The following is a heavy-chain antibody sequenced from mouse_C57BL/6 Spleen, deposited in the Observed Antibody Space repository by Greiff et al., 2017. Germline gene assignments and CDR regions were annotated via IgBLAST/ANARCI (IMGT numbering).Heavy chain of an antibody. Sequence: VQLQQSGAELVKPGASVKLSCTASGFNIKDYYMHWVKQRTEQGLEWIGRIDPEDGDTKYAPKFQGKATITADTSSNTAYLQLSSLTSEDTAVYYCARGGYDYELYYAMDYWGQGTSGTVSS. CDR1: GFNIKDYY. CDR2: IDPEDGDT. CDR3: ARGGYDYELYYAMDY. J-gene: IGHJ4*01. V-gene: IGHV14-2*01. D-gene: IGHD2-4*01.